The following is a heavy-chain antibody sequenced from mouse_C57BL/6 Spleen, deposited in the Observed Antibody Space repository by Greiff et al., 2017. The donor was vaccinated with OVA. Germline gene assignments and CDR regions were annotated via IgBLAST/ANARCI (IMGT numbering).Heavy chain of an antibody. CDR3: ASPASWDVRAMDY. V-gene: IGHV5-6*01. CDR2: ISSGGSYT. J-gene: IGHJ4*01. CDR1: GFTFSSYG. D-gene: IGHD4-1*01. Sequence: EVKLVESGGDLVKPGGSLKLSCAASGFTFSSYGMSWVRQTPDKRLEWVATISSGGSYTYYPDSVKGRFTISRDNAKNTLYLQMSSLKSEDTAMYYCASPASWDVRAMDYWGQGTSVTVSS.